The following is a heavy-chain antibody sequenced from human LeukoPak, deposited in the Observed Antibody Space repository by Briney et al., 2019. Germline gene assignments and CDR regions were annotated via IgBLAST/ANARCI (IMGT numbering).Heavy chain of an antibody. V-gene: IGHV1-8*03. J-gene: IGHJ3*02. D-gene: IGHD2-15*01. CDR3: ATLHGYDALDI. CDR2: MDPNSGKT. Sequence: ASVKVSCKVSGYTFTDSDIHWVRQAPGQGLEWLGWMDPNSGKTGHAQKFQGRVTLSRNTSISTAYMEMSSLRSDDTAVYYCATLHGYDALDIWGQGTMVTVSS. CDR1: GYTFTDSD.